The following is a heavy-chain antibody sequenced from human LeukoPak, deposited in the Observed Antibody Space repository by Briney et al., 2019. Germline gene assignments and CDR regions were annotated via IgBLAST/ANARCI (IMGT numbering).Heavy chain of an antibody. V-gene: IGHV3-23*01. CDR2: ISDTGGST. CDR1: RFTFTTYT. CDR3: AKGRVGCSGGTCYVQPVDY. Sequence: GGSLRLSCAASRFTFTTYTMGWVRQAPGKALEWVSSISDTGGSTYYADSVKGRFTISRDNSKNTLYLQMNSLRAEDTAVYYCAKGRVGCSGGTCYVQPVDYWGQGTLVTVSS. J-gene: IGHJ4*02. D-gene: IGHD2-15*01.